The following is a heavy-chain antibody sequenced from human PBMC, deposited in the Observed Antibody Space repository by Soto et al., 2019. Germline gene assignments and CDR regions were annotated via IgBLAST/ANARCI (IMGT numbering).Heavy chain of an antibody. CDR2: IIPIFGTA. CDR1: GGTFSSYA. CDR3: AGGYCSSTSCYPRYYYYGMDV. Sequence: QVQLVQSGAEVKKPGSSVKVSCKASGGTFSSYAISWVRQAPGQGLEWMGGIIPIFGTANYAQKFQGRVRITADDSTSAADMELRSLRSEDAAVYYCAGGYCSSTSCYPRYYYYGMDVWGQGTTVTVSS. J-gene: IGHJ6*02. D-gene: IGHD2-2*01. V-gene: IGHV1-69*01.